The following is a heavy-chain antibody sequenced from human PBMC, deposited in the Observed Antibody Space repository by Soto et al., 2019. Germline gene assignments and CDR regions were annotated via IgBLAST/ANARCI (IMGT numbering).Heavy chain of an antibody. J-gene: IGHJ6*03. CDR1: GDSVSSNSAA. Sequence: SQTLSLTCDISGDSVSSNSAAWNWIRQTPSRGLEWLGGTYYRSKWYSNYAISVKSRVTVNPDTFKNQFSLQLNSVTPEDTAVYYCARGSWDDVSGHYYMDVWGKGTTVTVSS. V-gene: IGHV6-1*01. CDR2: TYYRSKWYS. D-gene: IGHD1-1*01. CDR3: ARGSWDDVSGHYYMDV.